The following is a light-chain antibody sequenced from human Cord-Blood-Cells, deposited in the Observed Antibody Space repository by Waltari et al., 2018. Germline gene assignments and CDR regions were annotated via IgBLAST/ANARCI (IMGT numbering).Light chain of an antibody. CDR1: QNVSSN. CDR2: GAS. V-gene: IGKV3-15*01. CDR3: QQYNNWPPWT. Sequence: EIVMTQSPAPLSVSPGERATLSCRASQNVSSNLAWYQQKPGHAPRLLIYGASTMATGIPARFSGNGSGTEFTLTISSLQSEDFAVYYCQQYNNWPPWTFGQGTKVEIK. J-gene: IGKJ1*01.